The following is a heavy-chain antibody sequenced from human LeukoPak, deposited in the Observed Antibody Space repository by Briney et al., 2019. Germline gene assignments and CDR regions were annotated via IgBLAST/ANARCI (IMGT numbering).Heavy chain of an antibody. CDR2: IYYSGST. CDR1: GGSISSYY. J-gene: IGHJ5*02. D-gene: IGHD3-3*01. V-gene: IGHV4-59*08. CDR3: ARGYDFWSGQNWFDP. Sequence: PSETLSLTCTVSGGSISSYYWSWIRQPPGKGLEWIGYIYYSGSTNYNPSLKSRVTISVDTSKNQFSLKLSSVTAADTAVYYCARGYDFWSGQNWFDPWGQGTLVTVSS.